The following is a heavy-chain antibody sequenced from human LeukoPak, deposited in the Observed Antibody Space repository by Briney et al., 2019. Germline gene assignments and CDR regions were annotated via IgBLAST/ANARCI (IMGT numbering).Heavy chain of an antibody. V-gene: IGHV3-7*01. CDR2: ISGAGIKR. D-gene: IGHD1-26*01. CDR1: GFTFTDYW. CDR3: ARVGTWELQRVFDN. J-gene: IGHJ4*02. Sequence: PGRSLRLSCAASGFTFTDYWMTWVRQVPGKGLEWVANISGAGIKRYYVDSVKGRFTISRDNAENSLYLQMDRLRVDDTAVYYCARVGTWELQRVFDNWGQGTLVTVSS.